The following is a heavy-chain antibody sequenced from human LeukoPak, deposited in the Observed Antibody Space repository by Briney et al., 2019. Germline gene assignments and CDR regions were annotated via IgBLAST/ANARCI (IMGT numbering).Heavy chain of an antibody. CDR3: AKTGRSGYYDSSGYSDDAFDI. Sequence: GGSLRLSCAASGFTFSSYAMSWVRQAPGKGLEWVSAISGSGGSTYYADSVKGRFTISRDNSKNMLYLQMNSLRAEDTAVYYCAKTGRSGYYDSSGYSDDAFDIWGQGTMVTVSS. V-gene: IGHV3-23*01. J-gene: IGHJ3*02. CDR2: ISGSGGST. CDR1: GFTFSSYA. D-gene: IGHD3-22*01.